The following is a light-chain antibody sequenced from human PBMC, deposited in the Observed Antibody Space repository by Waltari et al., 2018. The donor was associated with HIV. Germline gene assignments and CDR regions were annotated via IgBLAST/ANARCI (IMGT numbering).Light chain of an antibody. J-gene: IGLJ2*01. CDR1: NIGLKS. Sequence: SYVLTQPPSVSVALGETARITCGGNNIGLKSVPWYQQKPGQAPLLVIYYGSDRPPGIPERISGSKSVHTATLTISRVEAGDEADYYCQVWDTGSDQVVFGVRTKLTVL. CDR2: YGS. V-gene: IGLV3-21*04. CDR3: QVWDTGSDQVV.